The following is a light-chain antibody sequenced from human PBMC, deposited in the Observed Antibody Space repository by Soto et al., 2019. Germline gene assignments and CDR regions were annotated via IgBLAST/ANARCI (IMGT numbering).Light chain of an antibody. V-gene: IGKV1-39*01. CDR2: AAA. CDR1: QNIGSY. J-gene: IGKJ1*01. CDR3: QQAYSNVWT. Sequence: DIQLTQSPSSLSASVGDRVTITCRASQNIGSYLSWYQQKPGRAPKLLIYAAASLQSGVPSRFSGSESGTDFTLTISSLQPDDFATYYCQQAYSNVWTFGPGTKVDIK.